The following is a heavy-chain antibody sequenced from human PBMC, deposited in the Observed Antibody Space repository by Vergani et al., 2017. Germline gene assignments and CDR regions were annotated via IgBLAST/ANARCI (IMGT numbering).Heavy chain of an antibody. V-gene: IGHV3-11*01. CDR2: ISSSGSTI. CDR1: GFTFSDYY. J-gene: IGHJ6*02. D-gene: IGHD6-13*01. Sequence: QVQLVESGGGLVKPGGSLRLSCAASGFTFSDYYMSWIRQAQGKGLEWVSYISSSGSTIYYADSVKGRFTISRDNAKNSLYLQMNSLRAEDTAVYYCARYYSSSWYDYYYYGMDVWGQGTTVTVSS. CDR3: ARYYSSSWYDYYYYGMDV.